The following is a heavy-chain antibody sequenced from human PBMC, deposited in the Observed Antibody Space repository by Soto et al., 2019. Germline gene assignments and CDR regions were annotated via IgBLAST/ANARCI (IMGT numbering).Heavy chain of an antibody. V-gene: IGHV1-46*01. CDR1: GYTFTSYY. J-gene: IGHJ4*02. Sequence: ASVKVSCKASGYTFTSYYMHWVRQAPGQGLEWKGIINPSGGSTSYAQKFQGRVTMTRDTSTSTVYMELSSLRSEDTAVYYCARDLRPDYYDSSGYPDVSWGQGTLVTVSS. D-gene: IGHD3-22*01. CDR2: INPSGGST. CDR3: ARDLRPDYYDSSGYPDVS.